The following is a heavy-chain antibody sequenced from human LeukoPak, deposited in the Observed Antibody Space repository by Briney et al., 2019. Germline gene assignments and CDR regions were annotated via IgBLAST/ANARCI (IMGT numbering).Heavy chain of an antibody. D-gene: IGHD4-17*01. CDR1: GYTFTGYY. V-gene: IGHV1-2*02. CDR3: ARGDDNGDYEAID. CDR2: INPDSGGT. Sequence: ASVKVSCKASGYTFTGYYLHWVRQAPGQGLEWMGWINPDSGGTNYAQQFQGGVTMTRDTSISTAYMELSRLRSDDTAVYYCARGDDNGDYEAIDWGQGTLVTVSS. J-gene: IGHJ4*02.